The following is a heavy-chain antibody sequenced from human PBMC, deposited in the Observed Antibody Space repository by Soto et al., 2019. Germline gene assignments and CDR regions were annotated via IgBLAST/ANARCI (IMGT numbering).Heavy chain of an antibody. V-gene: IGHV3-53*01. D-gene: IGHD3-10*01. CDR3: VKEFRGAFDY. CDR1: GVTVNSNF. J-gene: IGHJ4*02. Sequence: GGSLRLSCAVSGVTVNSNFMSWVRQAPGKGLEWVSVIFGGGNADYADSVKGRFIMSRDISKNTLYLQMNSLRAEDTAVYFCVKEFRGAFDYWGQGTLVTVSS. CDR2: IFGGGNA.